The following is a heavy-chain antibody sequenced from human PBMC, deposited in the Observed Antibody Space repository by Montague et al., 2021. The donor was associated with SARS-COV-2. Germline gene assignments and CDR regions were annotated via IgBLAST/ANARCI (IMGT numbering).Heavy chain of an antibody. CDR3: ARYTRQIRLIVFDYGMDV. D-gene: IGHD4-17*01. CDR2: IYYSGST. V-gene: IGHV4-59*01. CDR1: GGSINTYY. Sequence: SETRSLTCTVSGGSINTYYWSWIRQPPGKGLEWIWYIYYSGSTNYNPSLKSRVTISVDTSKNQFSLKLSSVTAAATAVYYCARYTRQIRLIVFDYGMDVWGQGTTVTVSS. J-gene: IGHJ6*02.